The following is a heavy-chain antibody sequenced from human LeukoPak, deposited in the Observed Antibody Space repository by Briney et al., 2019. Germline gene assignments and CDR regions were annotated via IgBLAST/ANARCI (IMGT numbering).Heavy chain of an antibody. CDR2: INGEGRST. CDR3: ARDLSSSWYAGGLDY. Sequence: GWGLSLSCASYLCMFSNYWVQGVGQAPARGLVGVSRINGEGRSTIYADSVKGRFTTSRDNAKNTLYLQMNSLRAEDTAVYYCARDLSSSWYAGGLDYWGQGILVTVSS. V-gene: IGHV3-74*01. J-gene: IGHJ4*02. CDR1: LCMFSNYW. D-gene: IGHD6-13*01.